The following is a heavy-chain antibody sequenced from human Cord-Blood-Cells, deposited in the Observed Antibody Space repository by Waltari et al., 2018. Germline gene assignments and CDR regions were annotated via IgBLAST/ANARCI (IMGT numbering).Heavy chain of an antibody. CDR2: IYPGDSDT. CDR1: GYSFTSYW. Sequence: EVQLVQSGAEVKQHGESLKISCKGSGYSFTSYWHGWVRQMPGKGLEWMGIIYPGDSDTRYSPSFQGQVTISADKSISTAYLQWSSLKASDTAMYYCARHFTRRSGWFDPWGQGTLVTVSS. J-gene: IGHJ5*02. V-gene: IGHV5-51*01. CDR3: ARHFTRRSGWFDP. D-gene: IGHD2-15*01.